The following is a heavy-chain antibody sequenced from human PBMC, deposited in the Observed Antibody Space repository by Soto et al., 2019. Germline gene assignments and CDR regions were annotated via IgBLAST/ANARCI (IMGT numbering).Heavy chain of an antibody. CDR3: ARDSHDYIWGSYRNGMDV. V-gene: IGHV1-69*01. CDR2: LIPILGTP. D-gene: IGHD3-16*02. CDR1: GSTFSKYA. J-gene: IGHJ6*02. Sequence: QVQLVQSGAEVKKPGSSVKVSCKASGSTFSKYAVSWVRQAPGQGLEWMGGLIPILGTPKYAQKFQGRVTITADESTTTAYMELSSVTFEDTAVYYCARDSHDYIWGSYRNGMDVWGQGTTVSVSS.